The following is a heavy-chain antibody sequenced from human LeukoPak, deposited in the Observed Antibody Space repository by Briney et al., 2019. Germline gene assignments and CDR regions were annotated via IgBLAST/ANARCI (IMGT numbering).Heavy chain of an antibody. CDR2: IYHSGST. V-gene: IGHV4-38-2*02. CDR3: ARDGSGSYQNYFDY. Sequence: SETLSLTCTVSGYSISSGYYWGWIRQPPGQGLEWIGSIYHSGSTYYNPSLKSRVTISVDTSKNQFSLKLSSVTAADTAVYYCARDGSGSYQNYFDYWGQGTLVTVSS. D-gene: IGHD1-26*01. CDR1: GYSISSGYY. J-gene: IGHJ4*02.